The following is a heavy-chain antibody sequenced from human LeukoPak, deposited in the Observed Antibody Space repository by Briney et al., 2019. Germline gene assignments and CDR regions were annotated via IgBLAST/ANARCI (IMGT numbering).Heavy chain of an antibody. CDR3: ARSFYYYDSDY. J-gene: IGHJ4*02. Sequence: QPGGSLRLSCAASGFTFSDYSMNWVRQAPGKGLEWVSYIGSNISAMYYADSVRGRFTISRVNAKSSLYLQMNSLRAEDTAVYYCARSFYYYDSDYWGQGTLVTVSS. CDR2: IGSNISAM. V-gene: IGHV3-48*04. D-gene: IGHD3-22*01. CDR1: GFTFSDYS.